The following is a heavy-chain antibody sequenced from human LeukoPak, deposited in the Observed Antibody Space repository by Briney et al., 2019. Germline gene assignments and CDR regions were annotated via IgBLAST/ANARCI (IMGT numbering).Heavy chain of an antibody. V-gene: IGHV1-46*01. CDR2: INPSGGST. CDR3: ARPAIAAAGKGAFDI. Sequence: GASVKVSCKASGYTFTSYYMHWVRQPPGQGLEWMGIINPSGGSTSYAQKFQGRVTMTRDTSTSTVYMELSSLRSEDTAVYYCARPAIAAAGKGAFDIWGQGTMVTVS. CDR1: GYTFTSYY. D-gene: IGHD6-13*01. J-gene: IGHJ3*02.